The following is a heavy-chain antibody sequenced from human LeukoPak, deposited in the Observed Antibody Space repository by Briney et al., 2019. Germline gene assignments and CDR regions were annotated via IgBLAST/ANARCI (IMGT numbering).Heavy chain of an antibody. CDR2: ISAYNGNT. CDR1: GYTFTSYG. V-gene: IGHV1-18*01. J-gene: IGHJ6*03. Sequence: GASVKVSCKASGYTFTSYGISWVRQAPGQGLEWMGWISAYNGNTNYAQKLQGRVTMTTDTSTSTAYMELRSLRSDDTAVYYCARGPPMVRGVIGGADYYYYMDVWGKGTTVTISS. D-gene: IGHD3-10*01. CDR3: ARGPPMVRGVIGGADYYYYMDV.